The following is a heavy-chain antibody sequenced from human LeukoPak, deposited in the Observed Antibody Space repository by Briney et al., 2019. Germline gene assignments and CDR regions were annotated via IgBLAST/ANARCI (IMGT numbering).Heavy chain of an antibody. CDR2: ISGYNGNT. J-gene: IGHJ4*02. CDR3: ARSDISIVRGAMV. D-gene: IGHD3-10*01. V-gene: IGHV1-18*01. CDR1: GYTFTSYA. Sequence: ASVKVSCKASGYTFTSYAMNLVRQAPGQRLEWIGWISGYNGNTNYAQKLQVRITITTKTSTSTAYMEPRSLRSDDTAVYYCARSDISIVRGAMVWGQGTLVIVSS.